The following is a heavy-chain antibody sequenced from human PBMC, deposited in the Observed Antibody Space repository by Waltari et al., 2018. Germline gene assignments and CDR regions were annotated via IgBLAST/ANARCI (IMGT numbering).Heavy chain of an antibody. CDR2: IKTDGGTT. D-gene: IGHD2-2*03. CDR1: GFTFSEAW. J-gene: IGHJ1*01. V-gene: IGHV3-15*07. Sequence: EVQLVESGGGLVKPGGSLRLSCAASGFTFSEAWMNWVRQAPGKGLEWVGRIKTDGGTTDYAAPVKGRFTVSRDDSKNTLYLQMNSLKIEDTAVYYCTTLPGYCRSTSCYEYFQHWGQGTLVTVSS. CDR3: TTLPGYCRSTSCYEYFQH.